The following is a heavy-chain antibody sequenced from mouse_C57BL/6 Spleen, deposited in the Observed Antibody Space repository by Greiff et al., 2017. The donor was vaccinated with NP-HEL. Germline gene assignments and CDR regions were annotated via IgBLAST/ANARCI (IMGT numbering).Heavy chain of an antibody. J-gene: IGHJ1*03. CDR1: GVTFSDYY. CDR2: ISNGGGST. Sequence: EVKVVESGGGLVQPGGSLKLSCAASGVTFSDYYMYWVRQTPEKRLEWVAYISNGGGSTYYPDTVKGRFTISRDNAKNTLYLQMSRLKSEDTAMYYCASSNWGGDWYFDVWGTGTTVTVSS. V-gene: IGHV5-12*01. D-gene: IGHD4-1*01. CDR3: ASSNWGGDWYFDV.